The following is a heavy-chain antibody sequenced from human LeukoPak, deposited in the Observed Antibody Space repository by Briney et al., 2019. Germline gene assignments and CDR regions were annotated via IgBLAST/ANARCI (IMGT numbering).Heavy chain of an antibody. CDR1: GFTFNTYS. J-gene: IGHJ4*02. D-gene: IGHD2-8*02. CDR2: ITSTSSYM. Sequence: KPGGSLGLSCAASGFTFNTYSMIWVRQAPGKGLEWVSYITSTSSYMYYVDSVKGRFTISRDNAKNSLYLQMNSLRAEDTAVYYCARDESTGHVSLWGQGTLVIVSS. V-gene: IGHV3-21*01. CDR3: ARDESTGHVSL.